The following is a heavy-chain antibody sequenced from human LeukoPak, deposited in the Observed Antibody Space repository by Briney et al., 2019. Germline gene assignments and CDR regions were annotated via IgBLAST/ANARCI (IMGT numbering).Heavy chain of an antibody. CDR1: GFTFRSLA. CDR3: AKEKKSGGWPIDY. CDR2: ISSNGGRT. V-gene: IGHV3-64*04. D-gene: IGHD2-15*01. J-gene: IGHJ4*02. Sequence: GGSLRLSCSASGFTFRSLAMHWVRQAPGKGLEYVSAISSNGGRTYYADSVKGRFTISRDNSKNTLYLQMNSLRADDTAVYHCAKEKKSGGWPIDYWGQGALVTVSS.